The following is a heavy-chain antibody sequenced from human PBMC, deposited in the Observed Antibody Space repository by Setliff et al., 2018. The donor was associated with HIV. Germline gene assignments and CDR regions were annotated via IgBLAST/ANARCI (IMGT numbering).Heavy chain of an antibody. V-gene: IGHV3-74*01. CDR2: ITSDGSTT. J-gene: IGHJ6*03. D-gene: IGHD5-12*01. CDR1: GFTFSSYW. CDR3: ARDGAVATWGDYYYYMDV. Sequence: GSLRLSCAASGFTFSSYWMHWVRQAPGQGLVWVSRITSDGSTTAYADSVKSRFTISRDNTRNTLYLQMNSLRAEDTAVYYCARDGAVATWGDYYYYMDVWGKGTTVTVSS.